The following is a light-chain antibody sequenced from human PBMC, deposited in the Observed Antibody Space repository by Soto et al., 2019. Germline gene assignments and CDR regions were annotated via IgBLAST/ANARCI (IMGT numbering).Light chain of an antibody. Sequence: DIQMTQSPSTLSAYVGDRVTITCRASQSISEWLAWYQQKPGKPPNILIYAASTLASGVPSRFSGSGSGTEFTLTITSLQPDDFATYYCQQYNSYSTFGPATFGQGTKVDIK. J-gene: IGKJ1*01. CDR3: QQYNSYSTFGPAT. CDR2: AAS. CDR1: QSISEW. V-gene: IGKV1-5*03.